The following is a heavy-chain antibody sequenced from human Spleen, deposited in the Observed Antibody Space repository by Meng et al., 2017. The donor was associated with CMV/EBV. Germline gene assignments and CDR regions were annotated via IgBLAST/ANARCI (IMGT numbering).Heavy chain of an antibody. V-gene: IGHV4-4*02. CDR2: IYHSGTT. D-gene: IGHD6-13*01. CDR1: GGSISSSYW. Sequence: SETLSLTCAVSGGSISSSYWWSWVRQSPRPGLEWIGEIYHSGTTNYNPSLKSRVTISSDKSKNQFSLRLTSVTAADTAVYYCARFSSTFGFDYWGQGTLVTVSS. CDR3: ARFSSTFGFDY. J-gene: IGHJ4*02.